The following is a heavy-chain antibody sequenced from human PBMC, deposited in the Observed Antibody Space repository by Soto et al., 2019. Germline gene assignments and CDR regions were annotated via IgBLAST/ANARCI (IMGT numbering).Heavy chain of an antibody. CDR1: GFTFSSYA. Sequence: QVQLVESGGGVVQPGRSLRLSCAASGFTFSSYAMHWVRQAPGKGLEWVAVISYDGSNKYYADSVKGRFTISRDNSKSTLYLQMNSRRAEDTAVYYCARDPMGRYYGSGSYYFDYWGQGTLVTVSS. D-gene: IGHD3-10*01. CDR2: ISYDGSNK. J-gene: IGHJ4*02. V-gene: IGHV3-30-3*01. CDR3: ARDPMGRYYGSGSYYFDY.